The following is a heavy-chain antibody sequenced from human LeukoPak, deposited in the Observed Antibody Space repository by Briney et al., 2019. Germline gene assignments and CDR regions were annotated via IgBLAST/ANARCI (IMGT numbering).Heavy chain of an antibody. V-gene: IGHV1-46*01. D-gene: IGHD5-24*01. Sequence: EASVKVSCKTSGYTFTTYYMHWVRQAPGQGLEWMGIIKPSVGSTSYAQKLQGRVTMTTDTSTSTAYMELRSLRSDDTAVYYCARRASPGGDGYNYVMDYWGQGTLVTVSS. CDR3: ARRASPGGDGYNYVMDY. CDR2: IKPSVGST. J-gene: IGHJ4*02. CDR1: GYTFTTYY.